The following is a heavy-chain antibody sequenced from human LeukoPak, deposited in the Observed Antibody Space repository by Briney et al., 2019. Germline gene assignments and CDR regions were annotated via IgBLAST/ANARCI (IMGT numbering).Heavy chain of an antibody. J-gene: IGHJ4*02. CDR3: AKAPEGACRGGLCYSFDH. CDR1: GFTFSRYA. D-gene: IGHD2-15*01. Sequence: GGSLRLSCAASGFTFSRYAMSWVRQAPGRRLEWVAAISGSDTGTYHADSVKGRFTISRDNSRNTVYLQMNRLGTDDTAVYYCAKAPEGACRGGLCYSFDHWAPGILVAVSS. CDR2: ISGSDTGT. V-gene: IGHV3-23*01.